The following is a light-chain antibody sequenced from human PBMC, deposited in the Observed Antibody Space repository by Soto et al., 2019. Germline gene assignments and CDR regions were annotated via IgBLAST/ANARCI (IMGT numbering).Light chain of an antibody. CDR3: FSYTSSGTHV. V-gene: IGLV2-14*01. CDR1: SSDVGNYKY. Sequence: QSALTQPASVSGSPGQSITISCTGTSSDVGNYKYVSWYQQHPGKAPKLMIYEVSNRPSGVSNRFSGSKSGNTASLTISGLQAEDETDYYCFSYTSSGTHVFGNGGKVTVL. CDR2: EVS. J-gene: IGLJ1*01.